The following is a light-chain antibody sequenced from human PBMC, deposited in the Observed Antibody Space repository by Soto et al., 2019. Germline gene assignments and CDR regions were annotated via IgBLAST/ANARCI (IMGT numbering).Light chain of an antibody. CDR3: QQYGNFPYT. J-gene: IGKJ2*01. Sequence: EIVLTQSPGTLSLSPGERATLSCRASQSVSNNYLAWYQQKPGQAPRLLIYGASNRATGIPDRFSGSGSGTDFTLTINRLEPEDFAVYYCQQYGNFPYTFGQGTKVDIK. V-gene: IGKV3-20*01. CDR1: QSVSNNY. CDR2: GAS.